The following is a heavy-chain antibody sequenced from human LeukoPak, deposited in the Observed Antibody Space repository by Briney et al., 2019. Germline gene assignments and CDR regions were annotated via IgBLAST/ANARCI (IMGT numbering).Heavy chain of an antibody. J-gene: IGHJ6*02. CDR2: ISAYNGNT. D-gene: IGHD3-3*01. Sequence: ASVKVSCTASGYTFTSYGISWVRQAPGQGLEWMGWISAYNGNTNYAQKLQGRVTMTTDTSTSTAYMELRSLRSDDTAVYYCARDQAYYDFWSGQKALYYYGMDVWGQGTTVTVSS. CDR3: ARDQAYYDFWSGQKALYYYGMDV. V-gene: IGHV1-18*01. CDR1: GYTFTSYG.